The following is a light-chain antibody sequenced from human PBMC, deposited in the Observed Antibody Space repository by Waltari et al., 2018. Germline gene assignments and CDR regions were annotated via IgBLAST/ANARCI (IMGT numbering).Light chain of an antibody. CDR2: SAT. Sequence: EILMTQSPATLSVSPGERATLSCRASQSIGRDLAWYQQRPGQAPRLLIYSATVRVSGVPARFSARGSGTEFTLTISSLQSEDVAVYYCQHFNNWPPWAFGQGTKVEIK. CDR3: QHFNNWPPWA. CDR1: QSIGRD. J-gene: IGKJ1*01. V-gene: IGKV3-15*01.